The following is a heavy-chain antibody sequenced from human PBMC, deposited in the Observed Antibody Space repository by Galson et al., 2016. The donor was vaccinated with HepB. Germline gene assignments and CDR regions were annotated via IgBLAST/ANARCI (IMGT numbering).Heavy chain of an antibody. V-gene: IGHV4-61*02. CDR3: ARVASRPDYYYGMDV. J-gene: IGHJ6*04. Sequence: LSLTCTVSGVSVTSDSYYWSWIRQPAGKGLEWIGRIYTSGTTSYNPPLKSRVTISLDTSRNQFSLRLSSLTATDTAVYYCARVASRPDYYYGMDVWGKGTLVTVSS. CDR1: GVSVTSDSYY. D-gene: IGHD6-6*01. CDR2: IYTSGTT.